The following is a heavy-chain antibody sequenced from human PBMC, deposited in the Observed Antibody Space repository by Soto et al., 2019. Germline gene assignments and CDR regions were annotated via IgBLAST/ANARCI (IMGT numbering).Heavy chain of an antibody. J-gene: IGHJ6*02. CDR2: ISYDGSNK. CDR3: ARLGSEQLVHYYYYGRDV. CDR1: GFTFSSYA. D-gene: IGHD6-6*01. V-gene: IGHV3-30-3*01. Sequence: GGSLRLSCAASGFTFSSYAMHWVRQAPGKGRERVAVISYDGSNKYYADSVKGRFTISRDNSKNTLYLQMNSLRAEDTAVYYCARLGSEQLVHYYYYGRDVWGQGNTANGSS.